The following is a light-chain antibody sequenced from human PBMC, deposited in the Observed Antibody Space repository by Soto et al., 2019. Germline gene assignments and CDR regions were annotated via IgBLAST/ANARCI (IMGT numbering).Light chain of an antibody. V-gene: IGLV2-8*01. Sequence: QSALTQPPSASGSPGQSVTISCTGTSSDVGGYNYVSWYQQHPGKAPKLMIYEVSQRPSGVPDRFSCSKSGNTASLTVSGLQAEDEADYYCSSYAGSNSYVFGSGTKLTVL. CDR1: SSDVGGYNY. J-gene: IGLJ1*01. CDR3: SSYAGSNSYV. CDR2: EVS.